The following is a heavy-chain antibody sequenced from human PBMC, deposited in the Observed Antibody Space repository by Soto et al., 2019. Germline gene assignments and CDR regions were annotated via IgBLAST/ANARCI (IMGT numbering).Heavy chain of an antibody. Sequence: QVPLVESGGGVVQPGRFLRLSCAASGFTFISYGMHWVRQAPGKGLEWVAVISYDGSNKYFADSVKGRFTISRDKSKNTLYLQMNSLRAEDTAVYYCAKDRGQLGPIDYWGQGTLVTASS. V-gene: IGHV3-30*18. D-gene: IGHD6-6*01. CDR1: GFTFISYG. CDR3: AKDRGQLGPIDY. J-gene: IGHJ4*02. CDR2: ISYDGSNK.